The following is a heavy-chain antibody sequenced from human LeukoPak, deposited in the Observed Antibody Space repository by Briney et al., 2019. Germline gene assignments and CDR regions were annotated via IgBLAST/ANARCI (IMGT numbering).Heavy chain of an antibody. J-gene: IGHJ3*01. V-gene: IGHV1-46*01. CDR1: GDTFTSYN. CDR2: INPSGGSN. CDR3: ARGRHYYDSSDYYYEGDAFDV. D-gene: IGHD3-22*01. Sequence: ASVKVSCKASGDTFTSYNMRWVRQAPGQGLEWMGIINPSGGSNTYAQKFQGRVTMTRDMSTSTVYMELSSMRSEDTAVYYCARGRHYYDSSDYYYEGDAFDVWGQGTMVTVSS.